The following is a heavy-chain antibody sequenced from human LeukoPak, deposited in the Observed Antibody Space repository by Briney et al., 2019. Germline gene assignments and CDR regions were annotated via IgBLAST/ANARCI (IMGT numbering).Heavy chain of an antibody. CDR1: GFTFSSSW. CDR2: INQDGSGK. Sequence: GGSLRLSRAASGFTFSSSWMSWVRQAPGKGLEWVANINQDGSGKYYLDSLRGRFTISRDNAKNSLYLQVNSLRAEDTAVYYCVRGVDYWGQGILVTVSS. J-gene: IGHJ4*02. CDR3: VRGVDY. V-gene: IGHV3-7*04.